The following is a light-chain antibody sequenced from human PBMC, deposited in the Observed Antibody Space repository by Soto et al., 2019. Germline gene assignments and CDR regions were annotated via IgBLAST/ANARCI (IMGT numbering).Light chain of an antibody. V-gene: IGKV3-20*01. Sequence: EIVLTQSPGTLSLSPGERATLSCRASQSVTSGDLAWYQQKPGQAPRLLMYRASDRVSGVPDRFSGTGSGTDFTLTISRLEPEDFAVYYCQQYGNFPRTFGQGTKVEI. CDR1: QSVTSGD. J-gene: IGKJ1*01. CDR3: QQYGNFPRT. CDR2: RAS.